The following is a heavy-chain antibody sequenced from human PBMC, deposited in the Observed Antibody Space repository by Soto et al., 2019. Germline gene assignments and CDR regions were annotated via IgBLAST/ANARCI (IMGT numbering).Heavy chain of an antibody. D-gene: IGHD3-3*01. CDR3: TTDKAYYDFWSFYYYGMDG. CDR1: GFTFSNAW. V-gene: IGHV3-15*07. Sequence: EVQLVESGGGLVKPGGSLRLSCAASGFTFSNAWMNWVRQAPGKGLEWVGRIKSKTDGGTTDYAAPVKGRFTISRDDTKKTLYLQMDSLTTEVTAVYYCTTDKAYYDFWSFYYYGMDGWGQGTTVTVSS. CDR2: IKSKTDGGTT. J-gene: IGHJ6*02.